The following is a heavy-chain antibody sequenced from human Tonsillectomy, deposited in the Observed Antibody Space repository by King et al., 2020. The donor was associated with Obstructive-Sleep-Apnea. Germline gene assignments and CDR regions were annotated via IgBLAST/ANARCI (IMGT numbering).Heavy chain of an antibody. Sequence: VQLQESGPGLVKPSQTLSLTCTVSGGSISSGDYYWSWIRQPPGKGLEWIGYIYYSGSTYYNPSLKSRVTISVDTSKNQFSLKLSSVTAADTAVYYCARDLGVVTANLGAFDIWGQGTMVTVSS. V-gene: IGHV4-30-4*01. CDR2: IYYSGST. CDR1: GGSISSGDYY. J-gene: IGHJ3*02. D-gene: IGHD2-21*02. CDR3: ARDLGVVTANLGAFDI.